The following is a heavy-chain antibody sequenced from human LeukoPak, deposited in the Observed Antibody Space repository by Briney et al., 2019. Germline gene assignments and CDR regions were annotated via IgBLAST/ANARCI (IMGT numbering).Heavy chain of an antibody. D-gene: IGHD1-26*01. CDR1: GFTFSSYS. CDR3: ATSPGELEFDY. Sequence: GGPLRLSCAASGFTFSSYSMNWVRQAPGKGLEWVSSITSSSRYIYYADSVKGRFTISRDNAKNSLYLQMNSLRAEDTAIYYCATSPGELEFDYWGQGTLVTVSS. V-gene: IGHV3-21*01. J-gene: IGHJ4*02. CDR2: ITSSSRYI.